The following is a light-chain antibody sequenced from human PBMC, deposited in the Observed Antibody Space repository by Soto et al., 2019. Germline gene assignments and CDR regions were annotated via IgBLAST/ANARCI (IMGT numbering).Light chain of an antibody. J-gene: IGKJ5*01. CDR2: GAS. Sequence: EIVLTQSPATLSLSPGEGATLSCRASQSVSSSYLAWYQQKPGQAPRLLIYGASSRATGIPDRFSGSGSGTDFTLTISRLEPEDFAVYYCQQYGSSPLTFGQGTRLEIK. CDR3: QQYGSSPLT. CDR1: QSVSSSY. V-gene: IGKV3-20*01.